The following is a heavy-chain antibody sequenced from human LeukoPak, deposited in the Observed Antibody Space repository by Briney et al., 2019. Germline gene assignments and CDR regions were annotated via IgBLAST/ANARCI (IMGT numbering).Heavy chain of an antibody. CDR1: GGSFSGYY. V-gene: IGHV4-34*01. D-gene: IGHD4-17*01. Sequence: SETLSLTCAVYGGSFSGYYWSWFRQPPGKGLEWIGEINHSGSTNYNPSLKSRVTISVDTSKNQFPLKLSSVTAADTAVYYCARGIHDYGDYAYYYGMDVWGQGTTVTVSS. J-gene: IGHJ6*02. CDR2: INHSGST. CDR3: ARGIHDYGDYAYYYGMDV.